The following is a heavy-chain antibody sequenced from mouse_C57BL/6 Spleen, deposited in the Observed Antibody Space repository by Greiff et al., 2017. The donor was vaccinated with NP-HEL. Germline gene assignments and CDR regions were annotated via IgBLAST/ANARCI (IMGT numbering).Heavy chain of an antibody. CDR1: GFSLTSYG. V-gene: IGHV2-6*01. J-gene: IGHJ3*01. CDR3: ASGATSFAY. D-gene: IGHD3-1*01. Sequence: VKLMESGPGLVAPSQSLSITCTVSGFSLTSYGVDWVRQSPGKGLEWLGVIWGVGSTNYNSALKSRLSISKDNSKSQVFLKMNSLQTDDTAMYYCASGATSFAYWGQGTLVTVSA. CDR2: IWGVGST.